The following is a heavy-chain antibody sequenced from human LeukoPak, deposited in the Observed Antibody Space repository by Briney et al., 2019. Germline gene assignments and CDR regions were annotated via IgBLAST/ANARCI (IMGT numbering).Heavy chain of an antibody. V-gene: IGHV6-1*01. D-gene: IGHD2-15*01. CDR2: TYYRSKWHN. Sequence: SQTLSLTFAISGDRVSSNSACWNWIRQSPWRGLEWLGRTYYRSKWHNEYAVSVRSRTTTNADTTKSQFSLQQNSVTREDTAVYYCARGYSSGFPTNYFDYWSQGTLVTVSS. CDR3: ARGYSSGFPTNYFDY. CDR1: GDRVSSNSAC. J-gene: IGHJ4*02.